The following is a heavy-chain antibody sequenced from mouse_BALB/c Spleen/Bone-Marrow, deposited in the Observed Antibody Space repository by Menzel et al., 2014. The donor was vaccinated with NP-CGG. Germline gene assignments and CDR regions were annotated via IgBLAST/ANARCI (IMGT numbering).Heavy chain of an antibody. D-gene: IGHD1-1*01. J-gene: IGHJ3*01. CDR1: GFSLTSYG. V-gene: IGHV2-2*01. CDR3: AREYYGRAWFAY. Sequence: VQLQQSGPGLVQPSQSLSITCTVSGFSLTSYGVHWVRQSPGKGLEWLGVIWSGGSTDYNAAFISRLSITKDNSKSHVLFKMNSLQAYDTAIYSCAREYYGRAWFAYWGQGTLVTVSA. CDR2: IWSGGST.